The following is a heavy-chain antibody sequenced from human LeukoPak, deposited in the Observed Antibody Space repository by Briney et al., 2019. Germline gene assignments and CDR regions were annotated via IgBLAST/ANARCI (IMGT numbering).Heavy chain of an antibody. CDR1: GGTFSSYA. CDR2: IIPIFGTA. J-gene: IGHJ4*02. Sequence: SVKVSCKASGGTFSSYAISWVRQAPGQGLEWMGGIIPIFGTANYAQKFQGRVTITTDESTSTAYMELSSLRSENTAVYYCARGELRVAGIGGFDYWGQGTLVTVSS. D-gene: IGHD6-19*01. V-gene: IGHV1-69*05. CDR3: ARGELRVAGIGGFDY.